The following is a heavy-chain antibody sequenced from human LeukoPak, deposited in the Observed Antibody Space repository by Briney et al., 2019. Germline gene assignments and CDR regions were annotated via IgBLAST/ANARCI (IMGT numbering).Heavy chain of an antibody. D-gene: IGHD3-3*01. J-gene: IGHJ5*02. Sequence: PGGSLRLSCAASGFTFSSYWMSWVRQAPGKGLEWVDNIKQDGSEKYYVDSVKGRFTISRDNAKNSLYLQMNSLRAEDTAVYYCAVRHIFGVFRGFDPWGQGTLVTVSS. CDR2: IKQDGSEK. CDR3: AVRHIFGVFRGFDP. CDR1: GFTFSSYW. V-gene: IGHV3-7*01.